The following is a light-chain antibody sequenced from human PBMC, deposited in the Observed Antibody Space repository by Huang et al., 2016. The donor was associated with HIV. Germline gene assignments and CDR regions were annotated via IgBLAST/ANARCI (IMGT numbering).Light chain of an antibody. CDR2: GAS. J-gene: IGKJ3*01. CDR1: QSVSSSY. Sequence: EIVLTQSPGTLSLSPGERAPLSCRASQSVSSSYLAWYQQKPGQAPRLLIYGASSRATGIPDRFSGSVSGTDFTLTISRLEPEDFAVYYCQQYGSSPPLFTFGPGTKVDIK. V-gene: IGKV3-20*01. CDR3: QQYGSSPPLFT.